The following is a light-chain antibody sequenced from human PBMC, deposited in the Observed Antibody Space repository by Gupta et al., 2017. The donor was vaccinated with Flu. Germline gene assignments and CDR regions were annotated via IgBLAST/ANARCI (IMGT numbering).Light chain of an antibody. J-gene: IGKJ1*01. CDR1: PSIRSISSC. CDR2: KAS. Sequence: LSAYVGDRVTITCRATPSIRSISSCLAWYQQKPEKAPKLLISKASSLESGVPSRFSGSGSGTEFTLTISSLQPDDFATYYCQQYKSYSPTFGQGTKVEIK. V-gene: IGKV1-5*03. CDR3: QQYKSYSPT.